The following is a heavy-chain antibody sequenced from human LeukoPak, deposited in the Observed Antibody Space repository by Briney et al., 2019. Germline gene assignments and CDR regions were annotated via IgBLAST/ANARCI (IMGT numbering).Heavy chain of an antibody. V-gene: IGHV4-59*01. CDR1: GGSISSYH. CDR2: IYYNGGT. D-gene: IGHD2-2*01. Sequence: SETLSLTCTVSGGSISSYHWSWFRQPPGKGLEWIGYIYYNGGTTYNPSLKSRVTISIDTSKNQFSLNLSSVTAADTAVYYCARDRYQNWFDPWGQGTLVTVSS. CDR3: ARDRYQNWFDP. J-gene: IGHJ5*02.